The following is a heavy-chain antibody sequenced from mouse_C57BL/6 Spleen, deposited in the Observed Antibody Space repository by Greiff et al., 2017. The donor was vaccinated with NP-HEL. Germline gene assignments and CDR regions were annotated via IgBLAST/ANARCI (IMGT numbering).Heavy chain of an antibody. Sequence: QVQLQQSGPELVKPGASVKISCKASGYAFSSSWMNWVKQRPGKGLEWIGRIYPGDGDTNYNGKFKGKATLTADKSSSTAYMQLSSLTSEDSAVYFCARLDSNYGYFDVWGTGTTVTVSS. CDR2: IYPGDGDT. V-gene: IGHV1-82*01. CDR1: GYAFSSSW. D-gene: IGHD2-5*01. CDR3: ARLDSNYGYFDV. J-gene: IGHJ1*03.